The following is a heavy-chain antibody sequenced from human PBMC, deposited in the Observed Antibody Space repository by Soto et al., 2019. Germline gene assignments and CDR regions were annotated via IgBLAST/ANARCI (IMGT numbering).Heavy chain of an antibody. V-gene: IGHV4-34*01. Sequence: KPSETLSLTCAVYGGSFNVYYWSWIRQPPGKGLEWIGEVNHSGSASYSPSLKSRATISVETSKNQFSLKLSSVAAADTAVYYCARKRRGTYSSSPFDYWGQGTLVTVSS. CDR3: ARKRRGTYSSSPFDY. CDR1: GGSFNVYY. D-gene: IGHD6-6*01. J-gene: IGHJ4*02. CDR2: VNHSGSA.